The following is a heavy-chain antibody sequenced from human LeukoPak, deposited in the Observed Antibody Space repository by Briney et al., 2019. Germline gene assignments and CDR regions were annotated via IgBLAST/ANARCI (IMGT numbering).Heavy chain of an antibody. V-gene: IGHV3-21*01. J-gene: IGHJ4*02. Sequence: GGSLRLSCAASGFTFSSYSMNWVRQAPGKGLEWVSSISSSSSYIYYADSVKGRFTISIDNAKNSLYLQMNSLRAEDTAVYYCARTESIAALLFDYWGRGTLITVSS. CDR1: GFTFSSYS. CDR2: ISSSSSYI. D-gene: IGHD6-6*01. CDR3: ARTESIAALLFDY.